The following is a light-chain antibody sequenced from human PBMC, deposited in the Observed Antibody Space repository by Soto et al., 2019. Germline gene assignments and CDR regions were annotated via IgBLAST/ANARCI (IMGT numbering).Light chain of an antibody. CDR3: QQYGRSPPT. CDR1: QSVSTNY. V-gene: IGKV3-20*01. CDR2: GAS. J-gene: IGKJ1*01. Sequence: EIVLTQSPGTLSLSPGERATLSCRASQSVSTNYLAWYQRKPGQAPRLLIYGASSRATDIPRRFSGSGSGTDFTLTITRLEPEDFAVYYFQQYGRSPPTFGQGTKVEVK.